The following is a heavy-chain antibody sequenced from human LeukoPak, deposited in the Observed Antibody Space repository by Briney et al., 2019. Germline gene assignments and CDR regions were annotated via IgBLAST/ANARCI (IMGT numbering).Heavy chain of an antibody. V-gene: IGHV1-2*02. D-gene: IGHD1-26*01. CDR1: GYTFTGYY. J-gene: IGHJ3*02. CDR3: ARDQDSGSYYDAFDI. Sequence: ASVKVSCKASGYTFTGYYMHWVRQAPGQGLEWMGWINPNSGGTNYAQKFQGRVTMTRDTSISTAYMELSRLRSDDTAVYYCARDQDSGSYYDAFDIWGQGTMVTVSS. CDR2: INPNSGGT.